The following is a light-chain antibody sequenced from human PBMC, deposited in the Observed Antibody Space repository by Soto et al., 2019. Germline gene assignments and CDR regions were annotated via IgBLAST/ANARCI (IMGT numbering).Light chain of an antibody. CDR1: SSDVGGYNY. CDR2: DVS. CDR3: SSYTSSSTLLYV. J-gene: IGLJ1*01. V-gene: IGLV2-14*01. Sequence: QSALTQPASVSGSPGQSITISCTGTSSDVGGYNYVSWYQQHPGKAPKLMIYDVSNRPSGVSNRFSGSKSGNTASLTLSGLQAEDEADYDCSSYTSSSTLLYVFGTGTKVTVL.